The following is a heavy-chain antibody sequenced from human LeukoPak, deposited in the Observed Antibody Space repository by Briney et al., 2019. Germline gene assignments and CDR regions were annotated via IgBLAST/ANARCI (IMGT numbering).Heavy chain of an antibody. D-gene: IGHD5-18*01. CDR2: IHYSGNT. V-gene: IGHV4-38-2*01. Sequence: SETLSLTCGVSGYSIGVGYYWGWIRQPPGKGLEWIGGIHYSGNTYYNPSLKSRVTISMDTSKNQFSLKLSSVTAADTAVYYCARVNTANIKYFSDYWGQGTLVTVSS. CDR3: ARVNTANIKYFSDY. CDR1: GYSIGVGYY. J-gene: IGHJ4*02.